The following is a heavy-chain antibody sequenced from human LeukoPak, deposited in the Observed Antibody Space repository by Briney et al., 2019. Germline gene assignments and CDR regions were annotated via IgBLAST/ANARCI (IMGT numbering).Heavy chain of an antibody. CDR2: IKSKTDGGTT. Sequence: GGSLRLSCAASGFTFSNAWMSWVRQAPGKGLEWVGRIKSKTDGGTTDYAAPVKGRFTISRDDSKNTLYLQMNSLKTEDTAVYYCTTGAPNRYSGSYEDQFDFDYWGQGTLVTVSS. J-gene: IGHJ4*02. CDR3: TTGAPNRYSGSYEDQFDFDY. D-gene: IGHD1-26*01. V-gene: IGHV3-15*01. CDR1: GFTFSNAW.